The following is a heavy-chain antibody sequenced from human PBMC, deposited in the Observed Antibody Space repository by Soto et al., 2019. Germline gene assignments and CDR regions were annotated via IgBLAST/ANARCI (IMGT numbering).Heavy chain of an antibody. J-gene: IGHJ4*02. CDR1: GFTFSSFW. D-gene: IGHD2-8*01. V-gene: IGHV3-74*01. Sequence: EVQLVESGGGLVQPGGSLRLSCAVSGFTFSSFWMHWVRQAPGEGLVWVSRINTDGSSTSYADSVKFRFAISRDNAKKTLYLQMNLLRGEHRAMHDSAKRAGDTFGVSYRGQRPLVTVYS. CDR2: INTDGSST. CDR3: AKRAGDTFGVSY.